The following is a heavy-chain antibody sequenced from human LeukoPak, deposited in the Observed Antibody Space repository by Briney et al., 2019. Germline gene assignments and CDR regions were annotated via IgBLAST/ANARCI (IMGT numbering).Heavy chain of an antibody. J-gene: IGHJ4*02. CDR1: GFTFSSYV. D-gene: IGHD6-19*01. V-gene: IGHV3-30*18. CDR2: ISYDGSNK. Sequence: GGSLRLSGAASGFTFSSYVMHWVRQAPGKGLEWVAVISYDGSNKYYADSVRGRFTISRDNSKNTLYLQMNSLRAEDTAVYYCAKGWQWLSSFWGQGTLVTVSS. CDR3: AKGWQWLSSF.